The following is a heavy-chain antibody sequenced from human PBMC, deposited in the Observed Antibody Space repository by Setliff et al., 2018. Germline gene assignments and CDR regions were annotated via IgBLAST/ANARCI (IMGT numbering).Heavy chain of an antibody. CDR3: GRVGYYDSSGYYYGTIDY. CDR1: GFTFSSFW. V-gene: IGHV3-7*01. Sequence: PGGSLRLSCAASGFTFSSFWMAWVRQSPGRGLEWVANINQDGSGKYYVDSVKGRFTIFRDNAKNSLSLQMNGLRAEDTSVYYCGRVGYYDSSGYYYGTIDYWGQGTLVTVSS. D-gene: IGHD3-22*01. CDR2: INQDGSGK. J-gene: IGHJ4*02.